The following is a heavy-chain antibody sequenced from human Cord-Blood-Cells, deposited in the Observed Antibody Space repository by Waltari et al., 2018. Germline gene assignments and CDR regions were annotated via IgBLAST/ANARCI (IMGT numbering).Heavy chain of an antibody. J-gene: IGHJ4*02. CDR2: INHSGST. V-gene: IGHV4-34*01. CDR3: ASLPVGSYFDY. D-gene: IGHD1-26*01. CDR1: GGSFSGYY. Sequence: QVQLQQWGAGLLKPSETLSLTCAVYGGSFSGYYWSWIRQPPGKGLAWIGEINHSGSTNYNPSLKSRVTISVDTSKNQFSLKLSSVTAADTAVYYCASLPVGSYFDYWGQGTLVTVSS.